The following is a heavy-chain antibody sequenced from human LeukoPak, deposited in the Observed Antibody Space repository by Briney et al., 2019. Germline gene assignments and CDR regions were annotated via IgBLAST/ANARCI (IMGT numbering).Heavy chain of an antibody. Sequence: SETLSLTCSVSGNSISSGHDWGWIRQTPGKGLEWIGRIYLSGTTYYNPSLKSRVTISVDTSKNQFSLKLSSVTAADTAVYFCARIFILSGFSSYFDHWGQGTLVTVSS. CDR3: ARIFILSGFSSYFDH. D-gene: IGHD3-9*01. CDR1: GNSISSGHD. J-gene: IGHJ4*02. V-gene: IGHV4-38-2*02. CDR2: IYLSGTT.